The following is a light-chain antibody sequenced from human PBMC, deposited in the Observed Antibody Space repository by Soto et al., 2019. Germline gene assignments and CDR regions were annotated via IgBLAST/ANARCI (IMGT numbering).Light chain of an antibody. CDR2: GAS. Sequence: EIVLTQSPATLSLSPGERSTLSCMSSQSVSSSYLAWYQQKPGQAPRLLIYGASSRATGIPDRFSGSGSGTDFTLTISRLEPEDFAVYYCQQRSNWPPSITFGQGTRLGIK. V-gene: IGKV3D-20*02. J-gene: IGKJ5*01. CDR1: QSVSSSY. CDR3: QQRSNWPPSIT.